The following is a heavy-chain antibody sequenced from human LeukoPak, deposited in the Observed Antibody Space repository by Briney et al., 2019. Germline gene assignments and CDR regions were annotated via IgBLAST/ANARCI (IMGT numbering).Heavy chain of an antibody. CDR3: AKAGDRNYFDY. Sequence: PGGSLRLSCAASGFTVSSNYMSWIRQAPGKGLEWVSVIYGGGSTYYADSVKGRFTISRDNSKNTLYVHMNSLRAEDTAVYYCAKAGDRNYFDYWGQGALVTVSS. CDR2: IYGGGST. V-gene: IGHV3-66*01. CDR1: GFTVSSNY. J-gene: IGHJ4*02. D-gene: IGHD3-22*01.